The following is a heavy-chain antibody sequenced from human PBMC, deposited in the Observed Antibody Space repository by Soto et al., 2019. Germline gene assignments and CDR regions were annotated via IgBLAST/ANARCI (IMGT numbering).Heavy chain of an antibody. Sequence: ASVKVSCKASGYTFTGYYMHWVRQAPGQGLEWMGWINPNSGGTNYAQKFQGRVTMTRDTSISTAYMELSRLRSDDTAVYYCARQRIGTVTTPGGYYFYYGMDVWGQGTKVTVSS. J-gene: IGHJ6*02. CDR3: ARQRIGTVTTPGGYYFYYGMDV. D-gene: IGHD4-17*01. V-gene: IGHV1-2*02. CDR2: INPNSGGT. CDR1: GYTFTGYY.